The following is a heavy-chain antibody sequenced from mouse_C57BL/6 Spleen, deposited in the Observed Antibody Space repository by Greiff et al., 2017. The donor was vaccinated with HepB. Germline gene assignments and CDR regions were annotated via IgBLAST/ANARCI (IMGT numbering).Heavy chain of an antibody. Sequence: QVQLKESGTELVKPGASVKLSCKASGYTFTSYWMHWVKQRPGQGLEWIGNINPSNGGTNYNEKFKSKATLTVDKSSSTAYMQLSSLTSEDSAVYYCARWDWDSAMDYWGQGTSVTVSS. J-gene: IGHJ4*01. V-gene: IGHV1-53*01. CDR3: ARWDWDSAMDY. CDR1: GYTFTSYW. D-gene: IGHD4-1*01. CDR2: INPSNGGT.